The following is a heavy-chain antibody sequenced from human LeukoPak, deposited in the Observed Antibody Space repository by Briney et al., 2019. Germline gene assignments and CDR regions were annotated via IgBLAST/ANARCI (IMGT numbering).Heavy chain of an antibody. Sequence: SETLSLTCAVYGGSFSGYYWSWIRQPPGNGLEWIGEINHSGSTNYNPSLKSRVTISVDTSKNQFSLKLSSVTAADTAVYYCARVYGRGLSLLYYFDYWGQGTLVTVSS. CDR2: INHSGST. CDR3: ARVYGRGLSLLYYFDY. J-gene: IGHJ4*02. V-gene: IGHV4-34*01. D-gene: IGHD1-26*01. CDR1: GGSFSGYY.